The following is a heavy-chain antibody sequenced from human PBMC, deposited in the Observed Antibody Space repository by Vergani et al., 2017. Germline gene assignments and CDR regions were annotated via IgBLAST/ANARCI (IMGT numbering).Heavy chain of an antibody. J-gene: IGHJ5*01. V-gene: IGHV3-64*01. CDR1: GFTFRNYI. CDR2: ISRDGGDT. Sequence: EVNLVESGGGLVQPGGSLRLSYAASGFTFRNYIMHWVRQTPGRGLEYVSGISRDGGDTYHANSVRGRFTISRDNSKNTVYLQMGSLETEDTAVYYCARGGARGTTLSTTWFDSWGQGTLVTVSS. D-gene: IGHD1-1*01. CDR3: ARGGARGTTLSTTWFDS.